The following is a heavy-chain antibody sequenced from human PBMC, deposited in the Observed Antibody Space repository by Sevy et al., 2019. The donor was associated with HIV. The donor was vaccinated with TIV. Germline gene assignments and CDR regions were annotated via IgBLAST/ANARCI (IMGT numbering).Heavy chain of an antibody. CDR2: ISYDGINK. CDR1: GLTFSSCG. CDR3: AKDRGVATGSFYYYGMDV. J-gene: IGHJ6*02. V-gene: IGHV3-30*18. Sequence: GGSLRLSCEASGLTFSSCGMHWVRQAPGKGLEWVAVISYDGINKDYVDSGKGRFTISRENSENTLYLQMNSLRAEDTAVYFCAKDRGVATGSFYYYGMDVWGQGTTVTVSS. D-gene: IGHD5-12*01.